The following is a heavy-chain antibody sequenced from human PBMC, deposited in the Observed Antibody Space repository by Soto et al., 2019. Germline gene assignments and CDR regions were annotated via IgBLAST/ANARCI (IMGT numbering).Heavy chain of an antibody. CDR1: GGTFSSYA. CDR2: IIPILGTA. J-gene: IGHJ6*02. CDR3: ARYPGYCSSTSCVIPREYPFYYYYGMDV. D-gene: IGHD2-2*01. V-gene: IGHV1-69*01. Sequence: QVQLVQSGAEVKKPGSSVKVSCKASGGTFSSYAISWVRQAPGQGLEWMVGIIPILGTAYYTQKFKSRVSITADESTSTAYMELSSLRSEDTAVYYCARYPGYCSSTSCVIPREYPFYYYYGMDVWGQGTTVTVSS.